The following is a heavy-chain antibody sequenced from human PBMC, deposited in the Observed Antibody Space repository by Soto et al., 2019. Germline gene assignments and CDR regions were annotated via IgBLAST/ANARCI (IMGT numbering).Heavy chain of an antibody. CDR3: ARSDGRY. CDR1: GGSISSYY. V-gene: IGHV4-59*01. CDR2: IYYSGST. J-gene: IGHJ4*02. Sequence: QVQLQESGPGLVKPSETLSLTCTVSGGSISSYYWSWIRQPPGKGLEWIGYIYYSGSTNYNPSLXXRXXTSVDTSKNQFSLKLSSVTAADPAVYYCARSDGRYWGQGTLVTVSS.